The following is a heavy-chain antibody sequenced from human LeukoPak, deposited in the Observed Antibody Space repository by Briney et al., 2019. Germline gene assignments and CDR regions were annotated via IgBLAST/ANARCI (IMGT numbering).Heavy chain of an antibody. CDR1: GYSISSGYY. J-gene: IGHJ3*01. D-gene: IGHD6-19*01. CDR2: IYHSGST. Sequence: SETLSLTCTVSGYSISSGYYWGWIRQPPGKGLEWIGSIYHSGSTYYNPSLKSRVTISVDTSKNQFSLKLSSVTAADTAVYYCAREPGVAVAGTWGQGTMVTVSS. CDR3: AREPGVAVAGT. V-gene: IGHV4-38-2*02.